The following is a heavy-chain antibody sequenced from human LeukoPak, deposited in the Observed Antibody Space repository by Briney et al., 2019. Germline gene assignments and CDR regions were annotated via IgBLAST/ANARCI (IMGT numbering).Heavy chain of an antibody. J-gene: IGHJ4*02. CDR2: INAGNGNT. Sequence: ASVKVSCKASGYTFTSYAMHWVRQAPGQRLEWMGWINAGNGNTKYSQKFQGRVTITRDTSASTAYMELSSLRSEDTAVYYCASRTSSSWSFACFDYWGQGTLVTVSS. D-gene: IGHD6-13*01. CDR1: GYTFTSYA. V-gene: IGHV1-3*01. CDR3: ASRTSSSWSFACFDY.